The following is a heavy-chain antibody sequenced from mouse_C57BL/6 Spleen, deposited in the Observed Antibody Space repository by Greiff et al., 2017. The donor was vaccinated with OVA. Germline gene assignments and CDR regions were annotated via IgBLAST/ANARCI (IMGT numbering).Heavy chain of an antibody. J-gene: IGHJ1*03. CDR1: GYTFTSYW. Sequence: QVQLQQPGAELVRPGSSVKLSCKASGYTFTSYWMDWVKQRPGHGLAWIGNIYPSDSETHYNQKFKDKATLTVDKSSSTAYMQLSSLTSEDSAVYYCAREALITTVVAHWYFDVWGTGTTVTVSS. CDR3: AREALITTVVAHWYFDV. CDR2: IYPSDSET. V-gene: IGHV1-61*01. D-gene: IGHD1-1*01.